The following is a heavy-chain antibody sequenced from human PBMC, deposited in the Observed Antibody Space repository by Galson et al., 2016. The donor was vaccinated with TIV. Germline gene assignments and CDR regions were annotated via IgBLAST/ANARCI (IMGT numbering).Heavy chain of an antibody. Sequence: SLRLSCAASTFTFRNYAMSWVRQPPGKGLEWVATISGFGSNTYYPDSVKGRFTVSRDNSKDTLYLQMNSLGAGDTALYFCAKTTVLDYDFWSSHPRSLDSWGQGTLVSVSS. J-gene: IGHJ4*02. CDR2: ISGFGSNT. D-gene: IGHD3-3*01. CDR3: AKTTVLDYDFWSSHPRSLDS. CDR1: TFTFRNYA. V-gene: IGHV3-23*01.